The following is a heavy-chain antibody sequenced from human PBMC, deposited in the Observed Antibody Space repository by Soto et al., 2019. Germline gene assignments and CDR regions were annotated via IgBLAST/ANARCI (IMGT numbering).Heavy chain of an antibody. D-gene: IGHD2-2*01. CDR2: INAGNGNT. J-gene: IGHJ4*02. V-gene: IGHV1-3*01. Sequence: ASVKVSCKASGYTFTSYAMHWVRQAPGQRLEWMGWINAGNGNTKYSQKFQGRVTIARDTSASTAYMELSSLRSEDTAVYYCARDALVPAAIVAKGSFDYWGQGTLVTVSS. CDR1: GYTFTSYA. CDR3: ARDALVPAAIVAKGSFDY.